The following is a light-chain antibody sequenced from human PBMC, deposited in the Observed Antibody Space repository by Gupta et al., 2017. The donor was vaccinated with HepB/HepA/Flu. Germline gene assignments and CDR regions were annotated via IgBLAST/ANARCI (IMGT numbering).Light chain of an antibody. Sequence: QSVLSQPPSASGTPGQRVTISCSGSSSNNGSSTVHWYQQFPGAAHKLHIDITNQRPSGVQDRISCSQSSTSASPALXVXRSEDEXEDDCDAWDDSMNGGVFGGGTKLTVL. J-gene: IGLJ3*02. CDR2: ITN. V-gene: IGLV1-44*01. CDR1: SSNNGSST. CDR3: DAWDDSMNGGV.